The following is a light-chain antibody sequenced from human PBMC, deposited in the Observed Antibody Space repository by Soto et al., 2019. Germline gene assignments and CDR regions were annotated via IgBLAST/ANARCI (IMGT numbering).Light chain of an antibody. CDR3: HRRELT. J-gene: IGKJ4*01. CDR1: QSVSSY. CDR2: DAS. Sequence: EIVLTQSPATLSLSPGERATLSCRASQSVSSYLAWYQQKPGQAPRLLIYDASNRATGIPARFRGSGSGTAFTLTISSLDPEDFAVYYCHRRELTFGGGTKVEIK. V-gene: IGKV3-11*01.